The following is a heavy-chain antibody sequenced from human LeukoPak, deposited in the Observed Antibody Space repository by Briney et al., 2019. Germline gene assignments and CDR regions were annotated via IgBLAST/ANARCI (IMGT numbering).Heavy chain of an antibody. CDR2: INTDGSST. Sequence: PGGSLRLSCAASGFTFSSYWMHWVRQAPGKGLVWVSRINTDGSSTSYADSVKGRFTISRDNAKNTLYLQMNSLRAEDTAVYYCAVWSTGGSLRAFDIWGQGTMVTVSS. V-gene: IGHV3-74*01. CDR1: GFTFSSYW. D-gene: IGHD2-8*02. CDR3: AVWSTGGSLRAFDI. J-gene: IGHJ3*02.